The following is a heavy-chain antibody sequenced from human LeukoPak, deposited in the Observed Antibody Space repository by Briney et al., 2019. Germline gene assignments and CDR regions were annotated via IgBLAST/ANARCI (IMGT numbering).Heavy chain of an antibody. CDR3: ARGSGSYTTYLDY. Sequence: SVKVSCKASGGTFSSYAISWVRQAPGQGLEWMGGIIPIFGTANYAQKFQGGVTITADESTSTAYMGLSSLRSEDTAVYYCARGSGSYTTYLDYWGQGTLVTVSS. J-gene: IGHJ4*02. CDR2: IIPIFGTA. CDR1: GGTFSSYA. D-gene: IGHD1-26*01. V-gene: IGHV1-69*13.